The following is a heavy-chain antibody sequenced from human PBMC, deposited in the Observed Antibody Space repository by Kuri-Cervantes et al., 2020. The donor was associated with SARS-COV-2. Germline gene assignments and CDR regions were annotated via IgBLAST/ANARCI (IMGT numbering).Heavy chain of an antibody. D-gene: IGHD4-17*01. Sequence: VKVSCKASGHTFTGYYMHWVRQAPGQGLEWMGWINPNSGGTNYAQKFQGRVTMTRDTSISTAYMELSRLRSDDTAVYYCARDLMTTVTTGAFDIWGQGTMVTVSS. V-gene: IGHV1-2*02. CDR3: ARDLMTTVTTGAFDI. CDR2: INPNSGGT. CDR1: GHTFTGYY. J-gene: IGHJ3*02.